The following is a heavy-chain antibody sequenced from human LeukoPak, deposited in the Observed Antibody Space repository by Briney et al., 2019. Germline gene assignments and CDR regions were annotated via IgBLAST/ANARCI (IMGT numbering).Heavy chain of an antibody. Sequence: GASVKVSCKASGGTFSSYAISWVRQAPGQGLEWMGGIIPIFGTANYAQKFQGRVTITTDESTSTAYMELSSLRSEDTAVYYCARDLPGCSSTSCYRTSGWFDPWGQGTLVTVSS. CDR1: GGTFSSYA. D-gene: IGHD2-2*02. J-gene: IGHJ5*02. V-gene: IGHV1-69*05. CDR3: ARDLPGCSSTSCYRTSGWFDP. CDR2: IIPIFGTA.